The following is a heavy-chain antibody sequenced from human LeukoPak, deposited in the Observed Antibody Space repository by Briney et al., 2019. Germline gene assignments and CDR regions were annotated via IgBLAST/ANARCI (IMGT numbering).Heavy chain of an antibody. CDR3: AKDFAYSGYEAEYYFDY. Sequence: TGGSLRLSCAASGFTFSSYGMHWVRQAPGKGLEWVAVISYDGSNKYYADSVKGRFTISRDNSKNTLYLQMNSLRAEDTAVYYCAKDFAYSGYEAEYYFDYWGQGTLVTVSS. CDR2: ISYDGSNK. V-gene: IGHV3-30*18. J-gene: IGHJ4*02. D-gene: IGHD5-12*01. CDR1: GFTFSSYG.